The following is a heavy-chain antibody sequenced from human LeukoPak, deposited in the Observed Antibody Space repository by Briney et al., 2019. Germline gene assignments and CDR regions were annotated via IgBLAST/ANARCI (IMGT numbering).Heavy chain of an antibody. Sequence: SETLSLTCTVSGDSISNYYWSWIRQPPGKGLEWIGNVYYSGSSNYNPSLKSRVTMSVDTAKKEVSLRLSSVTTADTAVYYCARGPSDYYDSSGYYSHYDAFDIWGQGTMVTVSS. D-gene: IGHD3-22*01. CDR3: ARGPSDYYDSSGYYSHYDAFDI. V-gene: IGHV4-59*01. CDR1: GDSISNYY. J-gene: IGHJ3*02. CDR2: VYYSGSS.